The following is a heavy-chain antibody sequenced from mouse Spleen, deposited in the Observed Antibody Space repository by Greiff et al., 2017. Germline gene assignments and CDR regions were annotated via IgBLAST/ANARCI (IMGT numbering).Heavy chain of an antibody. CDR1: GYSITSGYY. V-gene: IGHV3-6*01. J-gene: IGHJ2*01. CDR2: ISYDGSN. Sequence: EVKLQESGPGLVKPSQSLSLTCSVTGYSITSGYYWNWIRQFPGNKLEWMGYISYDGSNNYNPSLKNRISITRDTSKNQFFLELNSVTTEDTATYYCARDSNFYFDYWGQGTTLTVSS. CDR3: ARDSNFYFDY. D-gene: IGHD2-5*01.